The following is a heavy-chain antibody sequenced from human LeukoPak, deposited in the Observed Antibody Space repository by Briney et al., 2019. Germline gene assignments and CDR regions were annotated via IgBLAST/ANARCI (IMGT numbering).Heavy chain of an antibody. CDR1: GFTVSSNY. CDR3: ARDLGPFTSGAFDI. D-gene: IGHD3-10*01. V-gene: IGHV3-53*01. J-gene: IGHJ3*02. Sequence: PGGSLRLSCAASGFTVSSNYMSWVRQAPGKGLEWVSVIYSGGSTYYADSVKGRFTISGDNSKNTLYLQMNSLRAEDTAVYYCARDLGPFTSGAFDIWGQGTMVTVSS. CDR2: IYSGGST.